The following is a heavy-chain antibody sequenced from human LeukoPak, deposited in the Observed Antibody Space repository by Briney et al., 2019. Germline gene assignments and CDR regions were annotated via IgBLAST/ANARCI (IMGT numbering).Heavy chain of an antibody. V-gene: IGHV3-23*01. CDR1: GFTFSSYA. CDR2: ISGSGGST. Sequence: PGGSLRLSCAASGFTFSSYAMSWVRQAPGKGLEWVSAISGSGGSTYYADSVKGRFTISRDNSKNTLYLQMNGLRAGDTAVYYCAKGSKLVVITRDHYMAVWGKGTTVTISS. CDR3: AKGSKLVVITRDHYMAV. D-gene: IGHD3-22*01. J-gene: IGHJ6*03.